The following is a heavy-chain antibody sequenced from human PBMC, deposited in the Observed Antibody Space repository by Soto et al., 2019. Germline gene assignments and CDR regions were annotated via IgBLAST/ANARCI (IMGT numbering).Heavy chain of an antibody. CDR1: GFTFINYG. CDR3: AKSRDAYNFYFYYGMDV. CDR2: ILYDGSNK. J-gene: IGHJ6*02. Sequence: PWGSLRLSCAASGFTFINYGIRLFRQTPLKWLEWVALILYDGSNKYYADSVKGRFTISRDNSKSTLYLQVSSLRAEDTAVYYCAKSRDAYNFYFYYGMDVWGQGTSVTVSS. V-gene: IGHV3-30*18. D-gene: IGHD1-1*01.